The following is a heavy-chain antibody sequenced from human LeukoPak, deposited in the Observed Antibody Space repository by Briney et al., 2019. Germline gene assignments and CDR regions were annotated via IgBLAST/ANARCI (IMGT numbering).Heavy chain of an antibody. CDR1: GYTFTSYY. V-gene: IGHV1-46*01. CDR2: INPSGGST. J-gene: IGHJ4*02. CDR3: ARDEGSGIVGAMEDY. Sequence: ASVKVSCKASGYTFTSYYMHWVRQAPGQGLEWMGIINPSGGSTSYAQKFQGRVTMTRDTSTSTVYMELSSLRSEDTAVYYCARDEGSGIVGAMEDYWGQGTLVAVSS. D-gene: IGHD1-26*01.